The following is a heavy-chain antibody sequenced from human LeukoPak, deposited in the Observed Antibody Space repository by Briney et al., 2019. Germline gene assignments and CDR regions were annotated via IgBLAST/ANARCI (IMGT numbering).Heavy chain of an antibody. CDR3: ARVSDFMISFGGLISYFDF. Sequence: PSETLSLNCTLHGDSLNDYYWGWIRQPPGKGLEWIGEINHSGGIICNPSLWRRLTLSIDTSKNKLYLQLTSVTAADTGVYFCARVSDFMISFGGLISYFDFWGPGALVTVSS. D-gene: IGHD3-16*02. V-gene: IGHV4-34*01. J-gene: IGHJ4*02. CDR2: INHSGGI. CDR1: GDSLNDYY.